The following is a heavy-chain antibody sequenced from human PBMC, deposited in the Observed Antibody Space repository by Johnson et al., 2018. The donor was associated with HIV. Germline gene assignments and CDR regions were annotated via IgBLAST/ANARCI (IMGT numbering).Heavy chain of an antibody. V-gene: IGHV3-9*01. D-gene: IGHD2-15*01. CDR2: ISWNSGSI. Sequence: VQLVESGGGLVQPGRSLRLSCAASGFTFDDYAMHWVRQAPGRGLDWVSGISWNSGSIGYADSVKGRFTISRDNAKNALYLQLNSLRVEDTALYYCAKDRWVGVGDAFDIWGQGTMVTVSS. J-gene: IGHJ3*02. CDR3: AKDRWVGVGDAFDI. CDR1: GFTFDDYA.